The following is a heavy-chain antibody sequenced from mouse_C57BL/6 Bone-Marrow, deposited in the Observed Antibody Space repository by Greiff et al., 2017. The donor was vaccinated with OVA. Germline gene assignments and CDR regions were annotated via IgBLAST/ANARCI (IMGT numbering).Heavy chain of an antibody. Sequence: VTLKESGAELVRPGASVKLSCTASGFNIKDDYMHWVKQRPEQGLEWIGWIDPENGDTEYASKFQGKATITADTSSNTAYLQLSSLTSEDTAVYYCTTGIYYGNSYWYFDVWGTGTTVTVSS. D-gene: IGHD2-1*01. J-gene: IGHJ1*03. CDR1: GFNIKDDY. V-gene: IGHV14-4*01. CDR2: IDPENGDT. CDR3: TTGIYYGNSYWYFDV.